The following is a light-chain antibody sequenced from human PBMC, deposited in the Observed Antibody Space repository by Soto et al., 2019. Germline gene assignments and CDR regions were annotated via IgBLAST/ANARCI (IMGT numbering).Light chain of an antibody. CDR1: QSVSSNY. J-gene: IGKJ4*01. CDR3: QQYSSSPLT. V-gene: IGKV3-20*01. CDR2: GTS. Sequence: EIVLTQSPGTLSLSPGERATLSCRASQSVSSNYLAWYQQKPGQAPRLLIYGTSKRATGIPDRFSGSGSGTDFTLTISRLGPEDFAVYYCQQYSSSPLTFGGGTKVEIK.